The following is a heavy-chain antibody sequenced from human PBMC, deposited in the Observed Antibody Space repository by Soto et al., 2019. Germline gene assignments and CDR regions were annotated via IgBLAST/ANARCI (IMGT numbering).Heavy chain of an antibody. V-gene: IGHV1-46*01. CDR1: GYSFTSYY. J-gene: IGHJ4*02. Sequence: ASVKVSCKASGYSFTSYYLHWVRQAPGQGPEWMGLINPSGGSTTYSQKFQGRVTMTWDTSLKTAYLELSSLMSEDTAVYYCARPPGYISDWYYFDLWGQGTQVTVSS. D-gene: IGHD3-9*01. CDR3: ARPPGYISDWYYFDL. CDR2: INPSGGST.